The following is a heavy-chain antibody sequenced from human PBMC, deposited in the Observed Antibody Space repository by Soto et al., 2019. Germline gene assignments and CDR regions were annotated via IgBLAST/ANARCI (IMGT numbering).Heavy chain of an antibody. CDR2: FDPEDGET. D-gene: IGHD3-9*01. Sequence: ASVKVSCKVSGYTLTELSMHWVRQAPGKGLEWMGGFDPEDGETIYAQKFQGRVTMTEDTSTDTAYMELSSLRSEDTAVYYCATAITYDILPGYYYAYWGQGTLVTVSS. J-gene: IGHJ4*02. CDR1: GYTLTELS. V-gene: IGHV1-24*01. CDR3: ATAITYDILPGYYYAY.